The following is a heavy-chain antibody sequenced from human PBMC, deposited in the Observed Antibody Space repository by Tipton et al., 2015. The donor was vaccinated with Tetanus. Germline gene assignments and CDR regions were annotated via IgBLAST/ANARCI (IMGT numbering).Heavy chain of an antibody. CDR3: ARSKLLWFGESLSGFDS. CDR1: GGSMSTYY. J-gene: IGHJ4*02. D-gene: IGHD3-10*01. V-gene: IGHV4-59*01. Sequence: TLSLTCTVSGGSMSTYYWSWIRQPPGKGLEWIGYVYYTGSTDYNPSLKSRVTISVDTSKGQFSLRLTSVTAAVTAVYYCARSKLLWFGESLSGFDSWGQGTLVTVSA. CDR2: VYYTGST.